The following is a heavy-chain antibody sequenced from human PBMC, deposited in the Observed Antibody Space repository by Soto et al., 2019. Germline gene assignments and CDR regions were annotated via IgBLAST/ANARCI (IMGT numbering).Heavy chain of an antibody. V-gene: IGHV1-69*13. D-gene: IGHD2-21*02. CDR3: ARTSFAVVTAYSLQYYGMDV. J-gene: IGHJ6*02. CDR1: GGTFSSYA. CDR2: IIPIFGTA. Sequence: GASVKVSCKASGGTFSSYAISWVRQAPGQGLEWMGGIIPIFGTANYAQKFQGRVTITADESTSTAYMELSSLRSEDTAVYYCARTSFAVVTAYSLQYYGMDVWGQGTTVTVSS.